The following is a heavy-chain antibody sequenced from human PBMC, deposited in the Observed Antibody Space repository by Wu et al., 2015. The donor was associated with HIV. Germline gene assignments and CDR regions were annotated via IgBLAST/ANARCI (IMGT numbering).Heavy chain of an antibody. Sequence: QVQLVQSGAEVKKPGSSVKVACKASGGTLSAYVISWVRQAPGQGLEWMGGTIPMFGPANYAQKFQGRVTITADESTSTAYMEVRSLTFEDTAIYYCARALGEGGSFDIWGQGTMVTVFS. CDR1: GGTLSAYV. J-gene: IGHJ3*02. V-gene: IGHV1-69*12. CDR2: TIPMFGPA. CDR3: ARALGEGGSFDI. D-gene: IGHD3-16*01.